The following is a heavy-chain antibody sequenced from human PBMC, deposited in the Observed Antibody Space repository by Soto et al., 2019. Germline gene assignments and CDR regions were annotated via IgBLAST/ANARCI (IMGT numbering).Heavy chain of an antibody. CDR2: VWYDGNHR. V-gene: IGHV3-33*01. D-gene: IGHD7-27*01. CDR3: ARGGTSTTYWGLFYN. CDR1: GFSFNNFG. J-gene: IGHJ4*02. Sequence: PGGSLRLSCAASGFSFNNFGIHWVRQAPGKGLEWVAIVWYDGNHRFYADSVKGRFSISRDSSNNTVYLQMNSLRVEDTALYYCARGGTSTTYWGLFYNWGQGTLVTVSS.